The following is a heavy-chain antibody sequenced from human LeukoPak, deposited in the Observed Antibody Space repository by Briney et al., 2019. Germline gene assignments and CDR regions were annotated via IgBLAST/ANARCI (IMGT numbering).Heavy chain of an antibody. J-gene: IGHJ4*02. CDR3: AKERTGVFRDY. V-gene: IGHV3-7*01. CDR2: INEDGSEK. D-gene: IGHD3/OR15-3a*01. CDR1: GFTFTDHW. Sequence: GGSLRLSCAASGFTFTDHWMSWVRQAPGKGLEWVANINEDGSEKYYVDSVKGRFTIPRDNAKKSLYLQMNSLRAEDTAVYYCAKERTGVFRDYWGQGTLVTVAS.